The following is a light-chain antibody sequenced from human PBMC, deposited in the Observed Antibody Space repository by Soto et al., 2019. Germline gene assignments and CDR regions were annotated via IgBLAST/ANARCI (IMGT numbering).Light chain of an antibody. CDR2: GAS. J-gene: IGKJ2*01. V-gene: IGKV3-20*01. Sequence: EIVLTQSPGTLSLSPGERATLSCRASQSVSSSYLDWYKQKPGQAPRLLIYGASSRATGIPDRFSGSGSGTDFTLTISRLQPEDFAVYYCQQYYSSPPNTFGQGTKLEIK. CDR1: QSVSSSY. CDR3: QQYYSSPPNT.